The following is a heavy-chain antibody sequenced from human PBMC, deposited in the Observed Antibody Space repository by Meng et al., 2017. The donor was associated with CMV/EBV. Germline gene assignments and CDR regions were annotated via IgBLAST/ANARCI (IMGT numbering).Heavy chain of an antibody. V-gene: IGHV1-46*01. CDR2: INPSGGST. Sequence: QVPLVQVGAEVKKPGASVKVSCKASGYTFTSYYMHRVRQAPGQGLEWMGIINPSGGSTSYAQKFQGRVTMTRDTSTSTVYMELSSLRSEDTAVYYCARDPHSGWLDYWGQGTLVTVSS. CDR1: GYTFTSYY. CDR3: ARDPHSGWLDY. J-gene: IGHJ4*02. D-gene: IGHD6-19*01.